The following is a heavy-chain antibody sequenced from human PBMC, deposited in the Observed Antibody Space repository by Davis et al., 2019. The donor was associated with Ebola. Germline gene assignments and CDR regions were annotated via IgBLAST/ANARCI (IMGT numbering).Heavy chain of an antibody. V-gene: IGHV3-74*01. CDR3: ARDLGMGRRVDAFDI. CDR2: IHSDGTST. J-gene: IGHJ3*02. D-gene: IGHD7-27*01. CDR1: GFSFSSTW. Sequence: GESLKISCAASGFSFSSTWMHWVRQAPGKGLVWVSRIHSDGTSTIYTDSVKGRFTISRDNAKNTLYLQMNTLRAEDTAVYYCARDLGMGRRVDAFDIWGQGTMVTVSS.